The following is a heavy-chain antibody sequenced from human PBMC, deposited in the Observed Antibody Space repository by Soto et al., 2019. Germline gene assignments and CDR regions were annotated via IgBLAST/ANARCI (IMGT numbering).Heavy chain of an antibody. CDR2: IIPIRGIA. V-gene: IGHV1-69*02. J-gene: IGHJ4*02. CDR1: GGTFSSYT. CDR3: ARAHGDYNVNGYYFAY. Sequence: SVKVSCKASGGTFSSYTISWVRQAPGQGLEWMGRIIPIRGIANYAQKFQGRVTITADKSTSTAYMELSSLRSEDTAVYYCARAHGDYNVNGYYFAYWGQGTLFTVYS. D-gene: IGHD4-17*01.